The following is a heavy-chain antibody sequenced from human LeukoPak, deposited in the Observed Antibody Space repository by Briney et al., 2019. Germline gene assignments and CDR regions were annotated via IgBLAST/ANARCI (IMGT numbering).Heavy chain of an antibody. V-gene: IGHV4-34*01. CDR3: ARECSSGYHLGLGYYMDV. Sequence: SETLSLTCAVYGGSFSGYYWSWIRQPPGKGLEWIGEIYQSGSTNYNPSLKSRVTISVDTSKNQFSLMLSSVTAADTAVYYCARECSSGYHLGLGYYMDVWGKGTTVTVSS. J-gene: IGHJ6*03. CDR2: IYQSGST. D-gene: IGHD3-22*01. CDR1: GGSFSGYY.